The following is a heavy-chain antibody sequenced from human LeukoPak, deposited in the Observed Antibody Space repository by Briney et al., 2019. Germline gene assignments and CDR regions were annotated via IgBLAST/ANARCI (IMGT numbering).Heavy chain of an antibody. J-gene: IGHJ4*02. Sequence: PGGSLRLSCAASGFTFDDYAMHWVRQAPGKGLEWVSSIGWNSGGIVYADSVKGRFTISRDNAKNSLYLQMNSLGAEDTALYYCVKETAAGFVDHWGQGTLVTVSS. V-gene: IGHV3-9*01. CDR1: GFTFDDYA. CDR2: IGWNSGGI. CDR3: VKETAAGFVDH. D-gene: IGHD6-13*01.